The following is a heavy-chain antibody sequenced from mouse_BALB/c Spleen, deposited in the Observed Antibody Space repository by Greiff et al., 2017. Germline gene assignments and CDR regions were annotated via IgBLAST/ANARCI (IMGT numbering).Heavy chain of an antibody. CDR1: GYTFTSYT. CDR3: ARAGAHYYGYYFDY. CDR2: INPSSGYT. V-gene: IGHV1-4*01. J-gene: IGHJ2*01. D-gene: IGHD1-2*01. Sequence: VKLVESGAELARPGASVKMSCKASGYTFTSYTMHWVKQRPGQGLEWIGYINPSSGYTNYNQKFKDKATLTADKSSSTAYMQLSSLTSEDSAVYYCARAGAHYYGYYFDYWGQGTTLTVSS.